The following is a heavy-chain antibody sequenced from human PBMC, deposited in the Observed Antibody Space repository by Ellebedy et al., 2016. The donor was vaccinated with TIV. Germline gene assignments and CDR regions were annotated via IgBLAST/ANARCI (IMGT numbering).Heavy chain of an antibody. CDR2: IYYSGST. CDR1: GGSISSSSYY. D-gene: IGHD6-6*01. J-gene: IGHJ4*02. CDR3: ARHRYSSSSGFIDY. V-gene: IGHV4-39*01. Sequence: MPSETLSLTCTVSGGSISSSSYYWGWIRQPPGKGLEWIGSIYYSGSTYYNPSLKSRVTISVDTSKNQFSLKLSSVTAADTAVYYCARHRYSSSSGFIDYWGQGTLVTVSS.